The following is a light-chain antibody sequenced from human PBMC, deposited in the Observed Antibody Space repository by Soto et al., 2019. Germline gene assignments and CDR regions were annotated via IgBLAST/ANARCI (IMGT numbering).Light chain of an antibody. Sequence: EIVLTQSPGTLSLSPGERATLSCRASQSVGRNYLAWYQQKPGQAPRLLIHAASSRATGIPDTFSGSGSETDFTLAIGRLEPEDFAVYYCQQYAESPLTFGGGTKVEIK. V-gene: IGKV3-20*01. CDR1: QSVGRNY. J-gene: IGKJ4*01. CDR2: AAS. CDR3: QQYAESPLT.